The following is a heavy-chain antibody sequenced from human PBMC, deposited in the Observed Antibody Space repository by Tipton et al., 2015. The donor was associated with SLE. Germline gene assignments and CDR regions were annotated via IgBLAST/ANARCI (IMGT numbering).Heavy chain of an antibody. J-gene: IGHJ4*02. CDR3: ARTNWGPGYFDF. Sequence: TLSLTCNVSGASISSSDYSWGWMRQPPGEGLEWIGTIYYNGGTHSNPSLKSRVTISVDTSKNQFSLKLGSVTAADTAVYYCARTNWGPGYFDFWGQGTLVTVSS. V-gene: IGHV4-39*01. CDR1: GASISSSDYS. CDR2: IYYNGGT. D-gene: IGHD7-27*01.